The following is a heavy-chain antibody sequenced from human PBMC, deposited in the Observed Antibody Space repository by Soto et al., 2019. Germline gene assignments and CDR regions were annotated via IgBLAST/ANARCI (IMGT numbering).Heavy chain of an antibody. CDR3: VQSRCGGDCLQSYSSHSYYGLDV. J-gene: IGHJ6*02. D-gene: IGHD2-21*02. Sequence: QITLKESGPTLVKPTQTLTLTCNFSGFSLSTIGVGVGWIRQPPGKALEWLALIYWDDDKRYSPSLKSRLTVTKDTSKNQVVLTMTNMDPVDTATYYCVQSRCGGDCLQSYSSHSYYGLDVWGQGTTVTVSS. CDR2: IYWDDDK. V-gene: IGHV2-5*02. CDR1: GFSLSTIGVG.